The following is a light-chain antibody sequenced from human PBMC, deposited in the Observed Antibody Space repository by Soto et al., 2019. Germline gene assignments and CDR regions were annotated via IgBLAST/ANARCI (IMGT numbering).Light chain of an antibody. CDR2: DAS. Sequence: DIQMTQSPSTLSAFVGDRVTITCRASQSISSWLAWYQQKPGKAPKLLIYDASSLESGVPSRFSGSGSGTEFTLTISCLQSEDFATYYCQQYYSFPITFGQGTRLEIK. CDR1: QSISSW. V-gene: IGKV1-5*01. J-gene: IGKJ5*01. CDR3: QQYYSFPIT.